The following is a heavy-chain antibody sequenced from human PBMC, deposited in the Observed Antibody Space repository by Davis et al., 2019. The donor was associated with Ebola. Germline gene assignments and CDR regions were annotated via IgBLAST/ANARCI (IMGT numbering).Heavy chain of an antibody. Sequence: ASVTVSCKASGYTFTSYGISWVRQAPGQGLEWMGWISANNCNTNYAQKLQGRVTMTTDTSTSTAYMELRSLRYDDTAVYYCARDSSGTNYYYYGLDAWGQGTTVTVSS. J-gene: IGHJ6*02. CDR1: GYTFTSYG. D-gene: IGHD1-26*01. CDR3: ARDSSGTNYYYYGLDA. V-gene: IGHV1-18*04. CDR2: ISANNCNT.